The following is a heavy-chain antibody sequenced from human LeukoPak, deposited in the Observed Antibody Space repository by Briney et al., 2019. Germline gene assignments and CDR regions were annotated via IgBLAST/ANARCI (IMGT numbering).Heavy chain of an antibody. Sequence: GASVKVSCKASGGTFSSYAISWVRQAPGQGLEWMGGIIPIFGTANYAQKFQGRVTITTDESTSTAYMELSSLRSEDTAVYYCARVVVPAACFDYWGQGTLVTVSS. V-gene: IGHV1-69*05. CDR1: GGTFSSYA. CDR3: ARVVVPAACFDY. D-gene: IGHD2-2*01. CDR2: IIPIFGTA. J-gene: IGHJ4*02.